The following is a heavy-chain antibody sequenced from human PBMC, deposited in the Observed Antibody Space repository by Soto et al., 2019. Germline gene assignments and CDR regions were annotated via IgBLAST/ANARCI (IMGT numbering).Heavy chain of an antibody. CDR1: GFSFSSYA. V-gene: IGHV3-30*04. J-gene: IGHJ5*02. Sequence: QVRLVESGGGVVQPGRSLRLSCTASGFSFSSYAMYWFRQPPGKGLEWVAVISKDGMNKNYADSVKGRVTVSRDNANYSLDLQLNSLRGEDTAMYYCARDMYSSDYFVKWFEPWGQGPLVTVS. CDR2: ISKDGMNK. CDR3: ARDMYSSDYFVKWFEP. D-gene: IGHD6-19*01.